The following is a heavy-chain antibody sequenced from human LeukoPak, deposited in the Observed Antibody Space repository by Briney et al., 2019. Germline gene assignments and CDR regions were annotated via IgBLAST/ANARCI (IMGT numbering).Heavy chain of an antibody. V-gene: IGHV4-59*01. Sequence: SETLSLTCSVSGGSITRDYWSWIRQPPGKGLEWIGYIYDSGNTNYNPSLKSRATISRGTSKNQFSLRLTSVTAADTAVYYCARDRGMSSSYFDCWGQGTLVTVSS. CDR1: GGSITRDY. CDR2: IYDSGNT. CDR3: ARDRGMSSSYFDC. J-gene: IGHJ4*02. D-gene: IGHD6-6*01.